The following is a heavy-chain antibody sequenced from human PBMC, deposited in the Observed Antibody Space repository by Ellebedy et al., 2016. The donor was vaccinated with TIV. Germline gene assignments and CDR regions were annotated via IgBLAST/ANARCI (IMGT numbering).Heavy chain of an antibody. J-gene: IGHJ3*01. CDR1: GESVSSNGRR. Sequence: SGPTLVKPTQTLTLTCTLSGESVSSNGRRLNWIRQPPGKALEWLARIDWDDDTFYSASLKTRLTTSKDTSKNQVVLTMTVMDPMDTATYYCARISRDAFDLWGQGTLVIVSS. V-gene: IGHV2-70*04. CDR3: ARISRDAFDL. CDR2: IDWDDDT.